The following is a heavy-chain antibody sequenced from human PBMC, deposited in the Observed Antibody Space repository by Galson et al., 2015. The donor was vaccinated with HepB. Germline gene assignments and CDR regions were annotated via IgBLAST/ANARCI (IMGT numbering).Heavy chain of an antibody. D-gene: IGHD1-26*01. CDR3: ARSRYSGSYYDFDY. V-gene: IGHV3-33*01. CDR2: IWYDGSNK. CDR1: GFTFSSYG. J-gene: IGHJ4*02. Sequence: SLRLSCAASGFTFSSYGMHWVRQAPGKGLEWVAVIWYDGSNKYYADSVKGRFTISRDNSKNTLYLQMNSLRAEDTAVYYCARSRYSGSYYDFDYWGQRTLVTVSS.